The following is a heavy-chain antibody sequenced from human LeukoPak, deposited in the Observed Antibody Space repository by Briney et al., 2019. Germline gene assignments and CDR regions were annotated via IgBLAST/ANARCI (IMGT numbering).Heavy chain of an antibody. CDR3: ARDNYDSSGYYFD. CDR2: ISSSSSYI. V-gene: IGHV3-21*01. CDR1: GFTFSSYN. Sequence: GGSLRLSCAASGFTFSSYNMNWVRQAPGKGLEWVSSISSSSSYIYYADSVKGRFTISRDSAKNSLYLQMNSLRAEDTAVYYCARDNYDSSGYYFDWGQGTLVTVSS. J-gene: IGHJ4*02. D-gene: IGHD3-22*01.